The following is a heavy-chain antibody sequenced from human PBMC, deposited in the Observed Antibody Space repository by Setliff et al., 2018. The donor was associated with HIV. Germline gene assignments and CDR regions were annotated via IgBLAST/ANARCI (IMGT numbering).Heavy chain of an antibody. CDR2: INPTSGWT. D-gene: IGHD3-16*01. Sequence: GASVKVSCKASGYTFNNKYMHWVRQARGQGLEWMGIINPTSGWTSYAQKFQGRVTMTSDMSTNTVYMELTSLTSEDTAVYYCAGDPGGFCTYWGQGALVTVSS. V-gene: IGHV1-46*02. CDR3: AGDPGGFCTY. J-gene: IGHJ4*02. CDR1: GYTFNNKY.